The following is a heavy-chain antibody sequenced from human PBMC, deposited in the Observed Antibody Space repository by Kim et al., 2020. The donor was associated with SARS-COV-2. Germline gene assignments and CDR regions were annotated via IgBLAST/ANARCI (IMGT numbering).Heavy chain of an antibody. CDR3: AREIFRGSAAY. CDR1: GFTFSSYW. Sequence: GGSLRLSCEASGFTFSSYWMTWVRQAPGKGLEWVANIKQDGSDKYYLDSVRGRFTISRDNAKNSLYLQMNSLRAEDTAVYYCAREIFRGSAAYWGQGTLVTVSS. D-gene: IGHD3-3*01. V-gene: IGHV3-7*03. CDR2: IKQDGSDK. J-gene: IGHJ4*02.